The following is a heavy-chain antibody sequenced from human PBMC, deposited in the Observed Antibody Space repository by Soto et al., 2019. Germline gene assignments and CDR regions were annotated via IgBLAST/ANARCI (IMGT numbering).Heavy chain of an antibody. CDR3: ARAPDVLLWFGELSPQDYYFDY. CDR1: GYTFTSYG. D-gene: IGHD3-10*01. V-gene: IGHV1-18*01. Sequence: ASVKVSCKASGYTFTSYGISWVRQAPGQGLEWMGWISAYNGNTNYAQKLLGRVTMTTDTSTSTAYMELRSLRSDDTAVYYCARAPDVLLWFGELSPQDYYFDYWGQGTLVTVSS. J-gene: IGHJ4*02. CDR2: ISAYNGNT.